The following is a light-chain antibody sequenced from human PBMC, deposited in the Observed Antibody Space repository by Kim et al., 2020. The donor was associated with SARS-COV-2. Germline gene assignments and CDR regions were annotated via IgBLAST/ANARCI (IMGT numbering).Light chain of an antibody. V-gene: IGLV2-14*03. Sequence: GQSITNSCTGTNSDIGDNNYVSWYQQHPGKAPKLMIYDVTKRPSGVSSRFSGSTSGNTASLTISGLQTEDEAHYYCSAYRTNTALLFGGGTQLTVL. J-gene: IGLJ2*01. CDR1: NSDIGDNNY. CDR3: SAYRTNTALL. CDR2: DVT.